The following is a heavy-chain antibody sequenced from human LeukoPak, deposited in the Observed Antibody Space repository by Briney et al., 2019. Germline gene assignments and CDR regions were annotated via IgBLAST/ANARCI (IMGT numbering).Heavy chain of an antibody. J-gene: IGHJ3*02. D-gene: IGHD2-2*01. CDR3: ARDLTRYAVEVVPAAIFYASYGTAFDI. Sequence: PGGSLRLSCAASGFTFSSYSMNWVRQAPGRGLEWVSSISSSSSYIYYADSVNGRFTISRDNAKNSLYLQMNSLRAEDTAVYYCARDLTRYAVEVVPAAIFYASYGTAFDIWGQGTMVTVSS. CDR2: ISSSSSYI. CDR1: GFTFSSYS. V-gene: IGHV3-21*01.